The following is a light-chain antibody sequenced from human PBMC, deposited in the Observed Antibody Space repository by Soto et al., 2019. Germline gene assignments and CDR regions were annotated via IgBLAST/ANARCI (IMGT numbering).Light chain of an antibody. CDR3: KQALQTPLP. J-gene: IGKJ4*01. V-gene: IGKV2-28*01. Sequence: DIVLTQSPLSLSVTPGEPASISCRSSQSLLHSNGNNYSEWYLQKPGQSPQVLIYLASNRASGVPDRFSGSGAATDFTLRISRVEADDVAVYYCKQALQTPLPFGGGTKVAIK. CDR2: LAS. CDR1: QSLLHSNGNNY.